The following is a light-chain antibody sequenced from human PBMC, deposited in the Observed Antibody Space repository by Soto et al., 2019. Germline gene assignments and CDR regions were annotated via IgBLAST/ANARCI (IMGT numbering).Light chain of an antibody. Sequence: QSALTQPAFVSESPGQPITNPCTATSNVVGSYNLVSWYQQYLGKAPKVMIYEVDKRPTGVSELSSGSKSGNTASLTISRRQAEDEAKYYNSSYTSSSTLVVFGGATKLTVL. J-gene: IGLJ2*01. CDR2: EVD. V-gene: IGLV2-14*02. CDR1: SNVVGSYNL. CDR3: SSYTSSSTLVV.